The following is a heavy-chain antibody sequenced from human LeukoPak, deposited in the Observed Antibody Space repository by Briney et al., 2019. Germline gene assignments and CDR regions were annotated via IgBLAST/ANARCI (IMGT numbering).Heavy chain of an antibody. Sequence: SETQSLTCTVSGGSISSGDYYWSWIRQPPGKGLGWIGYIYYSGSTYYNPSLKSRVTISVDTSKNQFALKLSSVTAADTAVYYCARVLAAAGTKKSIDYWGQGTLVTVSS. V-gene: IGHV4-30-4*01. CDR2: IYYSGST. D-gene: IGHD6-13*01. CDR3: ARVLAAAGTKKSIDY. CDR1: GGSISSGDYY. J-gene: IGHJ4*02.